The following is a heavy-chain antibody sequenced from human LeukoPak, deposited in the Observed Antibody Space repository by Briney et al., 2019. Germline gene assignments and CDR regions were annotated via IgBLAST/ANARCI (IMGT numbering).Heavy chain of an antibody. CDR2: IYHSGNI. V-gene: IGHV4-39*01. Sequence: PSETLSLTCTVSGGSISNSNDYWAWIRQPPGKGLEWIGSIYHSGNIFQNQSLASRVTISVDTSKNQFSLNLNSVTAADTAVYYCARQESCTNGVCYVGWLDPWGQGTLVTVSS. D-gene: IGHD2-8*01. CDR3: ARQESCTNGVCYVGWLDP. CDR1: GGSISNSNDY. J-gene: IGHJ5*02.